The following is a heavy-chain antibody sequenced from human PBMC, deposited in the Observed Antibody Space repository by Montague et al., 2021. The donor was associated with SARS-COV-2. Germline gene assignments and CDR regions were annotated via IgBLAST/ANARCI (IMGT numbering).Heavy chain of an antibody. CDR3: ARIPVGSKYYFDF. V-gene: IGHV6-1*01. J-gene: IGHJ4*02. D-gene: IGHD2-2*01. CDR1: GDSVSSNIAT. CDR2: TYYRSKWYN. Sequence: CAISGDSVSSNIATWNWLRQSPSRGLEWLGRTYYRSKWYNDYAESVKSRITIDPDTSKLQFSLHLNSVTPEDTAVYYCARIPVGSKYYFDFWGQGTLVTVSP.